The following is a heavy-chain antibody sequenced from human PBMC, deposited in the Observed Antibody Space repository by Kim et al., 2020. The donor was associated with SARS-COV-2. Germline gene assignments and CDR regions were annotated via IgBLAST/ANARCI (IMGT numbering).Heavy chain of an antibody. V-gene: IGHV5-51*01. Sequence: YSPSFQGQFTISADKSISPAYLQWSSLKASDTAMYYCARRRPSYGYDFDYWGQGTLVTVSS. CDR3: ARRRPSYGYDFDY. D-gene: IGHD5-18*01. J-gene: IGHJ4*02.